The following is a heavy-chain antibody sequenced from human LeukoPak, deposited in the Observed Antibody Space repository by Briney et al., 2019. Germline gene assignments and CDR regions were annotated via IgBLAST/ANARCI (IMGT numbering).Heavy chain of an antibody. D-gene: IGHD2-21*02. CDR3: TRICGKWRGGCDNYYYYMDV. J-gene: IGHJ6*03. V-gene: IGHV3-7*01. CDR2: IKQDGSEK. CDR1: GFTFSIYW. Sequence: GGSLRLSCAASGFTFSIYWMTWVRQAPGKGLEWVANIKQDGSEKYYVDSVKGRFTISRDNAKNSLYLQMNRLRAEDTAVYYCTRICGKWRGGCDNYYYYMDVWGKGTTVTVSS.